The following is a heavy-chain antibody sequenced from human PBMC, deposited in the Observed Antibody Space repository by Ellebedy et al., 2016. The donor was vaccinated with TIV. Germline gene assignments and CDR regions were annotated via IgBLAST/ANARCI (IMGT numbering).Heavy chain of an antibody. V-gene: IGHV3-7*01. Sequence: GESLKISCATSGFSFSSYWMTWVRQAPGKGLEWVANIRQDGSEKYYVDSVTGRFTISRDNAKNSLYLQMNSLRGEDTAVYYCATDGSYGDYLSPAHASVMWGQGTLVSVSS. CDR1: GFSFSSYW. D-gene: IGHD4-17*01. CDR3: ATDGSYGDYLSPAHASVM. CDR2: IRQDGSEK. J-gene: IGHJ3*02.